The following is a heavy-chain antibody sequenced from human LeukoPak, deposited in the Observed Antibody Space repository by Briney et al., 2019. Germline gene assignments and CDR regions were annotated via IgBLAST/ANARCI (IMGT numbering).Heavy chain of an antibody. D-gene: IGHD6-19*01. CDR3: AKAPDIAVAGRINWFDP. V-gene: IGHV3-30*18. J-gene: IGHJ5*02. CDR2: ISYDGGNK. Sequence: GGALRLSFAASGFTFSSYYMHWVRQAPGKGLEWVAVISYDGGNKYYADSVKGRFTISRDNSKNTLYLQMNSLRAEDTAVYYCAKAPDIAVAGRINWFDPWGQGTLVTVSS. CDR1: GFTFSSYY.